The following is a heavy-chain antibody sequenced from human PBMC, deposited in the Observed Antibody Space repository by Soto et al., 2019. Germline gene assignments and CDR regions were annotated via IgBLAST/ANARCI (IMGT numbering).Heavy chain of an antibody. CDR3: AIYDSSGSRGFQH. Sequence: SETLSLTCTVSGGSISSGGYYWSWIRQHPGKGLEWIGCIYYSGSTYYNPSLKSRVTISVDTSKNQFSLKLSSVTAADTAVYYCAIYDSSGSRGFQHWGQGTLVTVSS. V-gene: IGHV4-31*03. CDR1: GGSISSGGYY. D-gene: IGHD3-22*01. J-gene: IGHJ1*01. CDR2: IYYSGST.